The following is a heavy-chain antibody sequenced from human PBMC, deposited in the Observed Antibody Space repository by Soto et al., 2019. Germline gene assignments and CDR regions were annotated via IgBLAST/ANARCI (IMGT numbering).Heavy chain of an antibody. V-gene: IGHV4-39*02. CDR1: GGSISSGSYY. CDR3: ARDRGIVVVPADMDG. D-gene: IGHD2-2*01. Sequence: SETLSLTCTVSGGSISSGSYYWGWIRQPPGKGLEWIGSIYYSGSTYYNPSLKSRVTISVDTSKNQFSLKLSSVTAADTAVYYCARDRGIVVVPADMDGWGKGTTVTVSS. CDR2: IYYSGST. J-gene: IGHJ6*03.